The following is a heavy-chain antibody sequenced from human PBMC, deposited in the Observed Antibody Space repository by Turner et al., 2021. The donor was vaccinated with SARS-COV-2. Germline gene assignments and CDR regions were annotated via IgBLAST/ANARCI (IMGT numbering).Heavy chain of an antibody. CDR3: ARHIVVAIFDY. J-gene: IGHJ4*02. V-gene: IGHV2-5*02. CDR1: GFSLSTSGVG. D-gene: IGHD2-21*01. Sequence: LVKPTQTLTLTCTFSGFSLSTSGVGVGWIRQPPGKALEWLALIYWDDDKRYSPSLKSRLTITKDTSKNQVVLTMTNMDPVDTATYYCARHIVVAIFDYWSQGTLVTVSS. CDR2: IYWDDDK.